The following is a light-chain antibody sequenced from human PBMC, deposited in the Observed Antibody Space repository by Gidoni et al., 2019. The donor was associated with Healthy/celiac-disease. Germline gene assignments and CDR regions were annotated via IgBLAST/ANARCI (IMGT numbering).Light chain of an antibody. CDR2: EVS. V-gene: IGLV2-14*01. CDR3: SSYTSSSTLDYV. CDR1: SRDVGGYNY. J-gene: IGLJ1*01. Sequence: QSALPQPASVSGSPGPSITISCTGPSRDVGGYNYVSWYQQHPGKAPKLMIYEVSTRPSGVSNRFSGSKAGNTASRTSSGLQAEDEADYYCSSYTSSSTLDYVFGTGTKVTVL.